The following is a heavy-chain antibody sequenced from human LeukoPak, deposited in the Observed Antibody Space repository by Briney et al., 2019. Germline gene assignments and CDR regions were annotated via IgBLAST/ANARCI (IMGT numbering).Heavy chain of an antibody. Sequence: GGSLRLSCAASGFTFSSYSMNWVRQAPGKGLEWVSSISSSSSNIYSADSVKGRFTITRDNAKNSLYLQMNSLRAEDTAVYYCARDIISPYYYYGMDVWGQGTTVTVSS. CDR1: GFTFSSYS. CDR2: ISSSSSNI. CDR3: ARDIISPYYYYGMDV. D-gene: IGHD1-14*01. J-gene: IGHJ6*02. V-gene: IGHV3-21*01.